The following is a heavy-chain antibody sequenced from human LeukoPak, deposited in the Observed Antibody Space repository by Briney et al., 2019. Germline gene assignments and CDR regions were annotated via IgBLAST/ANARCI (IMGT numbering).Heavy chain of an antibody. D-gene: IGHD3-3*01. J-gene: IGHJ5*02. CDR3: ARDTYYDFWSGYYSNNWFDP. CDR2: IIPIFGTA. V-gene: IGHV1-69*05. Sequence: SVKVSCKASGGTLSSYAISWVRQAPGQGLEWMGGIIPIFGTANYAQKFQGRVTITTDESTSTAYMELSSLRSEDTAVYYCARDTYYDFWSGYYSNNWFDPWGQGTLVTVSS. CDR1: GGTLSSYA.